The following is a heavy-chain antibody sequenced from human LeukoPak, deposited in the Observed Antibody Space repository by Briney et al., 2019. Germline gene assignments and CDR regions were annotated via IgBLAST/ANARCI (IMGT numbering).Heavy chain of an antibody. CDR3: ARGRVSRKSGSYSNLPFDH. D-gene: IGHD1-26*01. CDR1: GFTVSSNY. Sequence: GGSLRLSCAASGFTVSSNYMSWVRQAPGKGLEWVSVIYSGGSTYYADSVKGRFTISRHNSKNTLYLQMNSLRAEGTAVYYCARGRVSRKSGSYSNLPFDHWGQGTLVTVSS. CDR2: IYSGGST. J-gene: IGHJ4*02. V-gene: IGHV3-53*04.